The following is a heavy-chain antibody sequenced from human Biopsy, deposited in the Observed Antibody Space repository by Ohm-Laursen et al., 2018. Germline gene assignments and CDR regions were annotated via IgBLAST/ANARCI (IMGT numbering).Heavy chain of an antibody. Sequence: SETLSLTCNVSGGDINNYYWSWIRQPAGKGLEWIGRIYPGGSTDYNPSLKSRVTMSVDTPKKQFPLRLSSVTAADTAVYYCASAGYNPDWNFDLWGRGTRVTVSS. J-gene: IGHJ2*01. CDR2: IYPGGST. CDR3: ASAGYNPDWNFDL. D-gene: IGHD5-24*01. V-gene: IGHV4-4*07. CDR1: GGDINNYY.